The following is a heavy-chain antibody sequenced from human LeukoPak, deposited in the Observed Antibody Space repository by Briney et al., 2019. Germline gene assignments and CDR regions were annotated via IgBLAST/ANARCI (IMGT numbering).Heavy chain of an antibody. Sequence: PSETLSLTCTVSGGSISRYYWSWIRQPPGKGLEWIGYLYDRGSTNYNPSLKSRVTMSVDTSKNQFSLKPSSVTAADTAVYYCARHRSGGSGYCDYWGQGTLVTVSS. J-gene: IGHJ4*02. D-gene: IGHD3-22*01. CDR3: ARHRSGGSGYCDY. CDR2: LYDRGST. V-gene: IGHV4-59*08. CDR1: GGSISRYY.